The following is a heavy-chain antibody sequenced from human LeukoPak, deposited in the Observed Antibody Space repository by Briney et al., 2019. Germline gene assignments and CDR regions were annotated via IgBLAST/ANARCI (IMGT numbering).Heavy chain of an antibody. CDR2: TSYDERSK. V-gene: IGHV3-30*04. D-gene: IGHD5-12*01. J-gene: IGHJ3*02. CDR1: GFNLSSYA. Sequence: GGSLRLSCAASGFNLSSYALHWVRQAPGKGLEWVAVTSYDERSKYYADSVKGRFTISRDNSKNTLYLQMNSLRTEDTGVYYCARDTSGYDTGDAFDIWGQGTVVTVSS. CDR3: ARDTSGYDTGDAFDI.